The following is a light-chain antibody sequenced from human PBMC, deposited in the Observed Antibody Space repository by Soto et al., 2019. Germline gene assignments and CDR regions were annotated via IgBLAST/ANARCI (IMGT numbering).Light chain of an antibody. CDR1: SSDGGGYNY. J-gene: IGLJ1*01. CDR3: SSYAGTHIV. V-gene: IGLV2-8*01. Sequence: QSVLTQPPSASGSPGQSVTISCTGTSSDGGGYNYVSWYQEHPGKAPKLMIYDVSSRPSGVPDRFSGSKSGNTASLTVSGLQAEDEADYYCSSYAGTHIVFGTGTKVTVL. CDR2: DVS.